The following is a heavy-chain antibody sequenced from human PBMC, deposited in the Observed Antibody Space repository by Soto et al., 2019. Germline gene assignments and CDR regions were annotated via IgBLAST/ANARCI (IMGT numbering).Heavy chain of an antibody. J-gene: IGHJ6*03. V-gene: IGHV3-49*03. CDR2: IRSKAYGGTT. CDR3: TRPAPLVRDYYYYMDV. CDR1: GFTFGDYA. Sequence: HPGGSLRLSCTASGFTFGDYAMSWFRQAPGKGLEWVGFIRSKAYGGTTEYAASVKGRFTISRDDSKSIAYLQMNSLKTEDTAVYYCTRPAPLVRDYYYYMDVWGKGTTVTVSS.